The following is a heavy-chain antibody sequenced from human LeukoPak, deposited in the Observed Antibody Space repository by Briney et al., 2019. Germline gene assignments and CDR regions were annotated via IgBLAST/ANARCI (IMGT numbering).Heavy chain of an antibody. CDR1: GYTFTSYA. V-gene: IGHV1-3*01. D-gene: IGHD6-19*01. CDR2: INAGNGNT. Sequence: GASVKVSCKASGYTFTSYAMHWVRQAPGQRLEWMGWINAGNGNTKYSQKFQGRVTITRDTSASTAYMELSSLRSEDTAVYYCARGRLFSSWFSIAVAGKESRGTGHDYWGQGTLVTVSS. CDR3: ARGRLFSSWFSIAVAGKESRGTGHDY. J-gene: IGHJ4*02.